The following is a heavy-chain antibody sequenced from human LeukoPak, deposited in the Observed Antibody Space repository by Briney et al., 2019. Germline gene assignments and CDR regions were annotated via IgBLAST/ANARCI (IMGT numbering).Heavy chain of an antibody. CDR3: ARRGSDWGQFDY. V-gene: IGHV4-59*08. CDR1: SGSISSYY. D-gene: IGHD6-19*01. J-gene: IGHJ4*02. CDR2: IYYSGST. Sequence: SETLSLTCSVSSGSISSYYWSWIRQPPGKGLEWIGYIYYSGSTNYNPSLKSRVTISVDTSKNQFSLKLSSVTAADTAVYYCARRGSDWGQFDYWGQGTLVTVSS.